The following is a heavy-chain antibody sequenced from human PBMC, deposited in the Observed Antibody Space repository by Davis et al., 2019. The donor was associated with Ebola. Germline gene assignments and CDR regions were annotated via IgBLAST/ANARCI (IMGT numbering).Heavy chain of an antibody. D-gene: IGHD1-14*01. CDR3: ASGFTINYYYYGMDV. CDR2: INPNSGGT. CDR1: GYTFTGYY. J-gene: IGHJ6*04. Sequence: ASVKVSCKASGYTFTGYYMHWVRQAPGQGLEWMGRINPNSGGTNYAQKFQGRVTMTRETSISTAYIELSRLRSDDTAVYYCASGFTINYYYYGMDVWGKGTTVTVSS. V-gene: IGHV1-2*06.